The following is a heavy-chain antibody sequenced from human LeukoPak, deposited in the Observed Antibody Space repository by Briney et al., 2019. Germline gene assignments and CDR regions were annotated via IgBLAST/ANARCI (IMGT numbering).Heavy chain of an antibody. CDR3: ARIREWASTVGAFDY. Sequence: SVKVSCKASGGTFSSYAISWVRQAPGQGLEWMGGIIPIFGTANYAQKFQGRVTITTDESTSTAYMELSRLRSDDTAVYYCARIREWASTVGAFDYWGQGALVTVSS. D-gene: IGHD4-23*01. CDR1: GGTFSSYA. V-gene: IGHV1-69*05. CDR2: IIPIFGTA. J-gene: IGHJ4*01.